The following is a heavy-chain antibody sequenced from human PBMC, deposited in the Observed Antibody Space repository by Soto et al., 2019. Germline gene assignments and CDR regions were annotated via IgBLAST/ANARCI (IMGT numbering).Heavy chain of an antibody. D-gene: IGHD6-13*01. Sequence: GASVKVSCKASGGTFSSYAISWVRQAPGQGLEWMGGIIPIFGTANYAQKFQGRVTITADESTSTAYMELSSLRSEDTAVYYCARELHAGYSSSWYDDYWGQGILVTVSS. J-gene: IGHJ4*02. CDR3: ARELHAGYSSSWYDDY. CDR2: IIPIFGTA. CDR1: GGTFSSYA. V-gene: IGHV1-69*13.